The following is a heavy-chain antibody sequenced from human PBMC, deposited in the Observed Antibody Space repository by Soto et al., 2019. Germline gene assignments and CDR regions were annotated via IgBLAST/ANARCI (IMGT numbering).Heavy chain of an antibody. Sequence: LXESGPGLVKPSQTLSLICTVSGGSINSGGYYWSWIRQHPGKGLDWIGYIYYSGSTSYTPFIXXXXXXXXXXXXXXXXXXXXXXXXXXXXXXXCARAYRXSGYXSSXVFDSWGQGXLVNVSX. CDR2: IYYSGST. V-gene: IGHV4-31*01. CDR3: ARAYRXSGYXSSXVFDS. J-gene: IGHJ4*02. D-gene: IGHD6-13*01. CDR1: GGSINSGGYY.